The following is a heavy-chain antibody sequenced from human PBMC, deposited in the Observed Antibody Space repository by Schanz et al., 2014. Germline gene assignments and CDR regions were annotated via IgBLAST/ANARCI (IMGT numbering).Heavy chain of an antibody. Sequence: QLQLQESGPGLAKPSETLSLTCSVSGGSISSSRYYWGWIRQSPGKGLEWIGSIYYSGSTKYNPSLKSRVTMSVDTSKKQFSLRLSSVSAADTAVYYCARHVLPYDAFDIWGQGTVVTVSS. J-gene: IGHJ3*02. CDR3: ARHVLPYDAFDI. CDR1: GGSISSSRYY. CDR2: IYYSGST. V-gene: IGHV4-39*01.